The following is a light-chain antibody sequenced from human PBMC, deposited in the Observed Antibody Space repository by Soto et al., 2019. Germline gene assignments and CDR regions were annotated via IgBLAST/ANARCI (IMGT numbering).Light chain of an antibody. J-gene: IGLJ1*01. Sequence: QSALTQPASVSGSPGQSITISCTGTSSDVGGYNYVSWYQQHPGKAPKLMIYDVSNRPSGVSNRFSGSKSGNTASLTISGLQVEDEADYYCRSYTSSSTNVFGTGTKLTVL. CDR1: SSDVGGYNY. V-gene: IGLV2-14*01. CDR2: DVS. CDR3: RSYTSSSTNV.